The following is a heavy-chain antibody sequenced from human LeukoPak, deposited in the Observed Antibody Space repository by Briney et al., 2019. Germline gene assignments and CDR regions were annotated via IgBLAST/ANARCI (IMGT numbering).Heavy chain of an antibody. Sequence: ASVKVSCKASGYTFTGYNIHWVRQAPGQGLEWMGWINPNSGTTNYAQKFQGRVTMTRDTSFSTVYMELSRLRSDDTAVYYCARGKAAAGSDYWGQGTLVTVSS. D-gene: IGHD6-13*01. CDR3: ARGKAAAGSDY. CDR1: GYTFTGYN. J-gene: IGHJ4*02. V-gene: IGHV1-2*02. CDR2: INPNSGTT.